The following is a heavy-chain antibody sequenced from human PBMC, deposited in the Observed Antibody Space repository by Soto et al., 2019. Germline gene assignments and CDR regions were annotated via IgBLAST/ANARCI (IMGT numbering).Heavy chain of an antibody. CDR1: GFTFSSFA. Sequence: GGSLRLSCAASGFTFSSFALSWVRQAPGKGLEWVSAISGSGDGTDYADSVKGRFTISRNNSKNTLYLQMNSLRAEDTAVYYCAGPGYSSQDYWGQGALVTVPQ. D-gene: IGHD5-18*01. J-gene: IGHJ4*02. V-gene: IGHV3-23*01. CDR3: AGPGYSSQDY. CDR2: ISGSGDGT.